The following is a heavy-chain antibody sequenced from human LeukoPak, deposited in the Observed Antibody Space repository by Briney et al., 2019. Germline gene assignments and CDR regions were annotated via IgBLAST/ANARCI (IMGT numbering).Heavy chain of an antibody. D-gene: IGHD3-10*01. Sequence: SETLSLTCAVYGGSFSGYYWSWIRQSPGKGLEWIGEINHSGSTNYNPPLKSRVTISVDTSKNQFSLKLSSVTAADTAVYYCARDGYYYGSGSYYNPNDYWGQGTLVTVSS. J-gene: IGHJ4*02. CDR3: ARDGYYYGSGSYYNPNDY. CDR1: GGSFSGYY. CDR2: INHSGST. V-gene: IGHV4-34*01.